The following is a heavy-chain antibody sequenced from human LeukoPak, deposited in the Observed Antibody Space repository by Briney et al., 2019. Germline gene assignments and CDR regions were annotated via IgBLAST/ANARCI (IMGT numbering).Heavy chain of an antibody. CDR2: LYSGGTT. D-gene: IGHD6-13*01. CDR3: AKGGSSSWHSFDY. CDR1: GISVSSNY. Sequence: PGGSLRLSCAVSGISVSSNYMTWVRQAPGKGLEWVSVLYSGGTTYYADSVKGRFTISRDNSKNTLYLQMNSLRAEDTAVYYCAKGGSSSWHSFDYWGQGTLVTVSS. J-gene: IGHJ4*02. V-gene: IGHV3-53*01.